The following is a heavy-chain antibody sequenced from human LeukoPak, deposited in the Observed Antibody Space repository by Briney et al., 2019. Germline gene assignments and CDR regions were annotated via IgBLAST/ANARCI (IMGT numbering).Heavy chain of an antibody. CDR3: ARDEGHLY. CDR1: GDSINSLD. Sequence: GTLSLTCTVSGDSINSLDLWSWVRQAPGKGLEWVSVIYSGGSTYYADSVKGRFTISRDNSKNTLYLQMNSLRAEDTAVYYCARDEGHLYWGQGTLVTVSS. V-gene: IGHV3-53*01. J-gene: IGHJ4*02. CDR2: IYSGGST.